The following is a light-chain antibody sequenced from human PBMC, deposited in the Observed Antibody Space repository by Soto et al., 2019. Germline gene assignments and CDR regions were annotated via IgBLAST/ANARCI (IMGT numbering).Light chain of an antibody. Sequence: EMVLTQSPGTLSLSPGERATLSCRASQSVPNSYLAWYQQKPGQAPRLLIYGASSRATGIPVRFSGSGSGTDFTLTISRLEPEDFAVYYCQRYGTSTTFGQGTKVEIK. CDR2: GAS. V-gene: IGKV3-20*01. CDR1: QSVPNSY. CDR3: QRYGTSTT. J-gene: IGKJ1*01.